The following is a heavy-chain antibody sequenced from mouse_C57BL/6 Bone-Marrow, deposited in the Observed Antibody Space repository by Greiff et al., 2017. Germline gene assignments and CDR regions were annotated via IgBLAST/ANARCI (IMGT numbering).Heavy chain of an antibody. CDR3: ARHYDYDRDPLYYARDY. J-gene: IGHJ4*01. V-gene: IGHV1-61*01. CDR1: GYTFTSYW. D-gene: IGHD2-4*01. Sequence: QVQPQQPGAELVRPGSSVKLSCKASGYTFTSYWMDWVKQRPGQGLEWIGNIYPSDSETHYNQKFKDKATLTVDKSSSTAYMQLSSLTSEDSAVYYGARHYDYDRDPLYYARDYWGQGTSVTVSS. CDR2: IYPSDSET.